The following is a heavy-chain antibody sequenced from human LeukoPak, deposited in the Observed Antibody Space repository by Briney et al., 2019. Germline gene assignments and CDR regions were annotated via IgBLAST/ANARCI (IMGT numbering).Heavy chain of an antibody. D-gene: IGHD5-24*01. CDR2: ISSDGTYI. CDR3: AKNRATGLAFHDY. J-gene: IGHJ4*02. CDR1: GFTFSSYA. Sequence: GGSLRLSCAASGFTFSSYAMTWVRQAPGKGLEVVSAISSDGTYIYYGDSVKGRFTSSRDNSKSTLYLQMSNLRAEDTAVYFCAKNRATGLAFHDYWGQGTQVTVSS. V-gene: IGHV3-23*01.